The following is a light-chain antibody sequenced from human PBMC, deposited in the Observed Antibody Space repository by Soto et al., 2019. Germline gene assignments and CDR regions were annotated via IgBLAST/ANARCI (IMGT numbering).Light chain of an antibody. CDR1: HDITNY. CDR2: DVS. V-gene: IGKV1-33*01. Sequence: DIQMTQSPSSLSVSVGDRVTITCQASHDITNYLNWYQQKPGKAPKLLIYDVSKLETGVPSRFSGSGSGTDFTFTISSLQPEDTATYFCQQYDDLPITFGQGTRLDVK. J-gene: IGKJ5*01. CDR3: QQYDDLPIT.